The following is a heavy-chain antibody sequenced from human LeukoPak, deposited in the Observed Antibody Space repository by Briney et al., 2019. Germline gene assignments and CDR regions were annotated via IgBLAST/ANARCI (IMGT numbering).Heavy chain of an antibody. V-gene: IGHV4-39*02. CDR3: ARDGSH. Sequence: SETLSLTCTVSGDSINSGSYHWGWIRQPPGKGLGWIGSIQHSGNTYYNPSLKSRLTISVDTSKNQFSLKLNSVTAADTAVYYCARDGSHWGQGTLVTVSS. CDR2: IQHSGNT. J-gene: IGHJ4*02. D-gene: IGHD2-2*03. CDR1: GDSINSGSYH.